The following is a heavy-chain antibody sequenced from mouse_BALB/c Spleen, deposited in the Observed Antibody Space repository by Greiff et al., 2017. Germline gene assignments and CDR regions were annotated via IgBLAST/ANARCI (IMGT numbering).Heavy chain of an antibody. CDR1: GFTFSSFG. J-gene: IGHJ3*01. Sequence: EVKVVESGGGLVQPGGSRKLSCAASGFTFSSFGMHWVRQAPEKGLEWVAYISSGSSTIYYADTVKGRFTISRDNPKNTLFLQMTSLRSEDTAMYYCAREGIYYGNGGTWFAYWGQGTLVTVSA. CDR3: AREGIYYGNGGTWFAY. CDR2: ISSGSSTI. V-gene: IGHV5-17*02. D-gene: IGHD2-1*01.